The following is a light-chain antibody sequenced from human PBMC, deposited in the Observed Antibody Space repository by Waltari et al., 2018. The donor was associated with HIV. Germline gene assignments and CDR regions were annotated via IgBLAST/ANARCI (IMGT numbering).Light chain of an antibody. J-gene: IGKJ4*01. CDR1: QSVLYISNNKNY. V-gene: IGKV4-1*01. CDR3: QQYYSFPLT. Sequence: IVMSQSPDSLAVSLGERATINCKSSQSVLYISNNKNYLAWYQQKPGQPPKLLIYWASTRESGVPDRFSGSGSGPDFTLTISSLQAEDVAVYYCQQYYSFPLTFGGGTKVEIK. CDR2: WAS.